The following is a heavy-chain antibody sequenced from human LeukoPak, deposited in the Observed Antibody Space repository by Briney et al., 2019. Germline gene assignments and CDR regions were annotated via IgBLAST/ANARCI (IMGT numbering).Heavy chain of an antibody. Sequence: SETLSLTCTVSGGSISSGDYYWSWIRQPPGKGLEWIGYIYYSGSTYYNPSLKSRVTISVDTSKNQFSLKLSSVTAADTAVYYCARPDYGSGREDAFDIWGQGTMVTVSS. CDR3: ARPDYGSGREDAFDI. J-gene: IGHJ3*02. CDR2: IYYSGST. V-gene: IGHV4-30-4*01. D-gene: IGHD3-10*01. CDR1: GGSISSGDYY.